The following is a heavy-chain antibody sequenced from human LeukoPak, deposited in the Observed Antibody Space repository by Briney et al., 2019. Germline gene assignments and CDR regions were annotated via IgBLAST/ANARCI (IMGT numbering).Heavy chain of an antibody. D-gene: IGHD3-22*01. J-gene: IGHJ5*02. CDR3: ARDDLLHRNWFDP. CDR2: ISSSSSYI. V-gene: IGHV3-21*04. CDR1: GFTLSSYA. Sequence: PGGSLRLSCAASGFTLSSYAMSWVRQAPGKGLEWVSSISSSSSYIYYADSVKGRFTISRDNAKNSLYLQMNSLRVEDTAFYYCARDDLLHRNWFDPWGQGTLVTVSS.